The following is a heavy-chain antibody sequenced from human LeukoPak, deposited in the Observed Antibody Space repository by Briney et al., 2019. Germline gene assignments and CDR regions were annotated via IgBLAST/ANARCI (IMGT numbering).Heavy chain of an antibody. CDR2: ISSSSSYT. V-gene: IGHV3-11*06. D-gene: IGHD1-26*01. Sequence: GGSLRLSCAASGFTFSDDYMNWIRQAPGKGLEWVSYISSSSSYTNYADSVKGRFTISRDNAKNSLYLQMNSLRAEDTAVYYCARDQGRWELLSYFDFWGQGTLVTVSS. CDR1: GFTFSDDY. J-gene: IGHJ4*02. CDR3: ARDQGRWELLSYFDF.